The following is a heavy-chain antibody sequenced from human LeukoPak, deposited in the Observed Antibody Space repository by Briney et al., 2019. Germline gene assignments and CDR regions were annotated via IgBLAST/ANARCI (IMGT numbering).Heavy chain of an antibody. D-gene: IGHD5-18*01. V-gene: IGHV4-59*01. CDR3: ARVMRGYSYGYAWYFDL. CDR2: IYYSGST. Sequence: SETLSLTCTVSGGSISSYYWSWIQQPPGKGLEWIGYIYYSGSTNYNPSLKSRVTISVDASKNQFSLKLSSVTAADTAVYYCARVMRGYSYGYAWYFDLWGRGTLVTVSS. J-gene: IGHJ2*01. CDR1: GGSISSYY.